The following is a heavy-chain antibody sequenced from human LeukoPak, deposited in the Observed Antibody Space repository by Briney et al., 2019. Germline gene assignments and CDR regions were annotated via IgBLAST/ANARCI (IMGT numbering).Heavy chain of an antibody. CDR3: ARAWMTTSFDY. V-gene: IGHV1-2*02. J-gene: IGHJ4*02. Sequence: ASVKLSCKASGYTFTGYYMHWVRHAPGQGLEWMGWINPNSGGTNYAQKFQGRATMTRDTSISTDYMELSRLRSDDTAVYYCARAWMTTSFDYWGQGTLVTVSS. CDR2: INPNSGGT. D-gene: IGHD4-11*01. CDR1: GYTFTGYY.